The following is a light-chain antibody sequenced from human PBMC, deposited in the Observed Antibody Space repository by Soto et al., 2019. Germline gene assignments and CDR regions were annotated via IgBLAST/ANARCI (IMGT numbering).Light chain of an antibody. CDR1: QSISDW. CDR3: QQSNRG. V-gene: IGKV1-5*03. CDR2: KAS. Sequence: DIQMTQSPSTLSASVGDRVTIACRASQSISDWLAWYQQKPGKAPKLLIYKASGLESGVPSRFSGSGSGTEFTPTISSLQPDDVATYYCQQSNRGFGQGTKVDIK. J-gene: IGKJ1*01.